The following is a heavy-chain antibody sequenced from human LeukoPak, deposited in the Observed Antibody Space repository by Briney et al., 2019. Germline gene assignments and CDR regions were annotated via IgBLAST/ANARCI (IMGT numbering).Heavy chain of an antibody. J-gene: IGHJ5*02. V-gene: IGHV4-59*01. CDR1: GGSMSGYY. Sequence: KPSETLSLTCTVSGGSMSGYYWSWIRQPPGKGLEWIGYMYYSGGTNYNPSLESRVTISVDTSKNQFSLKLTSVTAADAAVYYCARLGYCSSARCSNWFDPWGRGTLVTVSS. CDR2: MYYSGGT. D-gene: IGHD2-2*01. CDR3: ARLGYCSSARCSNWFDP.